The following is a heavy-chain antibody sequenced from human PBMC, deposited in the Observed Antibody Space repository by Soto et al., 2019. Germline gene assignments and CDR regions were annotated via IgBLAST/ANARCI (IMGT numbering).Heavy chain of an antibody. Sequence: RGGSLRLSCEASGFNFRDFWMHWVRQPPGKGPEWVSNIPSDGRDVSYADSVRGRFTISRDDARNTLYLQMSDLRVEDTAIYYCTRDDSGLGIDYWGQGTQVTVSS. CDR3: TRDDSGLGIDY. CDR2: IPSDGRDV. D-gene: IGHD1-26*01. CDR1: GFNFRDFW. V-gene: IGHV3-74*01. J-gene: IGHJ4*02.